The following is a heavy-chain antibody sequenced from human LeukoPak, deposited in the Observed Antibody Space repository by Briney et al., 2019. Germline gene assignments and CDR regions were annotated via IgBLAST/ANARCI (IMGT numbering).Heavy chain of an antibody. Sequence: SETLSLTCTVSGGSISSNYWSWIRQPAGKGLEWIGPMYNSGSTNYNPSLKSRVTISVDTSNNQFSLRLSSVTAADTAVYYCVRERTMVGGADIWGQGTKVTVSS. CDR1: GGSISSNY. CDR2: MYNSGST. CDR3: VRERTMVGGADI. D-gene: IGHD2-21*01. J-gene: IGHJ3*02. V-gene: IGHV4-4*07.